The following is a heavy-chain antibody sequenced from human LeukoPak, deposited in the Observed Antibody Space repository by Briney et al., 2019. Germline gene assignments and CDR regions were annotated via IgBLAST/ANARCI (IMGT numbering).Heavy chain of an antibody. D-gene: IGHD6-19*01. CDR1: GFTFSTYA. V-gene: IGHV3-23*01. CDR3: TRNSGWYGLS. J-gene: IGHJ1*01. Sequence: GGSLRLSCAASGFTFSTYAMSWVRQAPGKGLEWVSSIDYDGGSGHYADSVKGRFTISRDNSNNTLFLHLNSLRGEDTAVYYCTRNSGWYGLSWGQGTLVTVSS. CDR2: IDYDGGSG.